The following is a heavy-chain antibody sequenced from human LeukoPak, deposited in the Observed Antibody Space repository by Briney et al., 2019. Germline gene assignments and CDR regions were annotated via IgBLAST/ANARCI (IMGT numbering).Heavy chain of an antibody. CDR1: GGSISIDY. Sequence: SETLSLTCTVSGGSISIDYWSWIRQPAGKGLEWIGRLYTSGSTNYNPSLKSRVTISVDTSNNQFSLNLSSVTAADTAVYYCARISAVEMATIPSDYWGHGTLVTVSS. J-gene: IGHJ4*01. V-gene: IGHV4-4*07. CDR3: ARISAVEMATIPSDY. D-gene: IGHD5-24*01. CDR2: LYTSGST.